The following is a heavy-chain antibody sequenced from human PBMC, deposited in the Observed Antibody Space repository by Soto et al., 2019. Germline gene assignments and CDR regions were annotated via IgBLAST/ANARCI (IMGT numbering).Heavy chain of an antibody. CDR1: GGTFSSYA. D-gene: IGHD3-22*01. V-gene: IGHV1-69*13. CDR3: ALVDTGNYYDSSGYPRDFDY. Sequence: SVKVSCKASGGTFSSYAISWVRQAPGQGLEWMGGIIPIFGTANYAQKFQGRVTITADESTSTAYMELSSLRSEDTAVYYFALVDTGNYYDSSGYPRDFDYWGQGTLVTVSS. CDR2: IIPIFGTA. J-gene: IGHJ4*02.